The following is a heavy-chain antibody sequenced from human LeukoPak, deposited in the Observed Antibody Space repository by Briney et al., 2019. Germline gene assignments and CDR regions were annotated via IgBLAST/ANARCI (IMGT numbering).Heavy chain of an antibody. CDR2: IGTAGDP. CDR1: GFTFSSYD. D-gene: IGHD6-19*01. Sequence: PGGSLRLSCAASGFTFSSYDMHWVRQATGKGLEWVSAIGTAGDPYYPGSVKGRFTISRENAKNSLYLQMNSLRAGDTAVYYCARGPRYSSGWYFDYWGQGALVTVSS. J-gene: IGHJ4*02. CDR3: ARGPRYSSGWYFDY. V-gene: IGHV3-13*05.